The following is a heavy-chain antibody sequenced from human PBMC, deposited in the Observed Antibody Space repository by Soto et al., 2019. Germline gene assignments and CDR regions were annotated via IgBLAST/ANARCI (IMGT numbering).Heavy chain of an antibody. Sequence: EVQLVESGGDLVKPGGSLRLSCAVSGFTFNNYNMNWVRQAPGKGLEWVASIGSRGSSYRYYADPLKGRFTISRDIANNSLYLQMESLRVDDTGVYYCARDLEAADVFDFWGQGTMVTVAS. CDR3: ARDLEAADVFDF. CDR2: IGSRGSSYR. V-gene: IGHV3-21*06. D-gene: IGHD6-13*01. CDR1: GFTFNNYN. J-gene: IGHJ3*01.